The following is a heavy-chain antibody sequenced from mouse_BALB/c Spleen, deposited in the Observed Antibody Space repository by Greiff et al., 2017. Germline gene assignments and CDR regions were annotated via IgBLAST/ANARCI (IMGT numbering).Heavy chain of an antibody. J-gene: IGHJ2*01. V-gene: IGHV5-6-5*01. D-gene: IGHD1-2*01. CDR3: ARGHYYGYEEYYFDY. Sequence: EVQVVESGGGLVKPGGSLKLSCAASGFTFSSYAMSWVRQTPEKRLEWVASISSGGSTYYPDSVKGRFTISRDNARNILYLQMSSLRSEDTAMYYCARGHYYGYEEYYFDYWGQGTTLTVSS. CDR1: GFTFSSYA. CDR2: ISSGGST.